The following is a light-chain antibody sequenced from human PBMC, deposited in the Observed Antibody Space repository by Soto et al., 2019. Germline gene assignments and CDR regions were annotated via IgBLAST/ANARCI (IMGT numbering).Light chain of an antibody. CDR2: GAS. Sequence: EIVLTQSPGTLSLSPGERATLSCRASQSDTSNYLGWYQQKPGQAPRLLIYGASSRATDIPDRFSGSGFGTDFTLTISRLEPEDFAVYYCQQYGSSPYTFGQGTKLEIK. J-gene: IGKJ2*01. CDR3: QQYGSSPYT. V-gene: IGKV3-20*01. CDR1: QSDTSNY.